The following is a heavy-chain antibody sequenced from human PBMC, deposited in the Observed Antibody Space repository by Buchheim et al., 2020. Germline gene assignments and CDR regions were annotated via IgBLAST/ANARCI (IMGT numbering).Heavy chain of an antibody. J-gene: IGHJ4*02. CDR3: VRDMYGSGDY. CDR1: GFPFSIYW. D-gene: IGHD3-10*01. Sequence: EVQLVESGGGLVQPGGSLRLSCSAPGFPFSIYWMHWVRQAPGKGLAWVSHINREGTTTNYADPVRGRFTLSSDTGKNTLYRQMNNLRAEDTAVYYCVRDMYGSGDYWGQGTL. V-gene: IGHV3-74*01. CDR2: INREGTTT.